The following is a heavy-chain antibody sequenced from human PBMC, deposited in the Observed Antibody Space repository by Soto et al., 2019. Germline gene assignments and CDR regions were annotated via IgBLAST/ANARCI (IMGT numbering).Heavy chain of an antibody. CDR1: GYTFTSYY. D-gene: IGHD6-19*01. V-gene: IGHV1-46*01. CDR3: AREGASSGWSYYFDY. CDR2: INPSGGST. Sequence: GASVQVSCKASGYTFTSYYMHWVRQAPGQGLEWMGIINPSGGSTSYAQKFQGRVTMTRDTSTSTVYMELSSLRSEDTAVYYCAREGASSGWSYYFDYWGQGTLVTSPQ. J-gene: IGHJ4*02.